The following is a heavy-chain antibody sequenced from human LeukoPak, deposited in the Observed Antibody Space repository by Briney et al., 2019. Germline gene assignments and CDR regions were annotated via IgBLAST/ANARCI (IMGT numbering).Heavy chain of an antibody. CDR3: VRDLGPYTGSYYSYYHYMDV. J-gene: IGHJ6*03. D-gene: IGHD1-26*01. CDR2: ISGYNGNT. V-gene: IGHV1-18*01. Sequence: ASVRVSCKAYGYNFATSGIGWVRQAPGQGLEWLGWISGYNGNTKSAPKLQGRVTMTTDTSTDTAYLELGSLRVDDTAIYYCVRDLGPYTGSYYSYYHYMDVWGEGTSVTVSS. CDR1: GYNFATSG.